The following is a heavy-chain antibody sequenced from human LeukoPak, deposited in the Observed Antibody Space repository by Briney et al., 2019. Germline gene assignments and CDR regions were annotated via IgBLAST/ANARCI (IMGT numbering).Heavy chain of an antibody. D-gene: IGHD1-1*01. CDR2: ISGSGGST. J-gene: IGHJ3*02. V-gene: IGHV3-23*01. CDR1: GFTFSDYY. Sequence: GGSLRLSCAASGFTFSDYYMSWIRQAPGKGLEWVSAISGSGGSTYYADSVKGRFTISRDNSKNTLYLQMNSLRAEDTAVYYCAKDRWTEVDAFDIWGQGTMVTVSS. CDR3: AKDRWTEVDAFDI.